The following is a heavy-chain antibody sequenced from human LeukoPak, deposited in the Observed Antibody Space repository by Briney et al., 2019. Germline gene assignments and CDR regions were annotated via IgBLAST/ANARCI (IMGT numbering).Heavy chain of an antibody. D-gene: IGHD1-26*01. CDR1: GFTFSSYS. V-gene: IGHV3-21*01. CDR3: ARELGLGAIEY. CDR2: ISTRSNYI. J-gene: IGHJ4*02. Sequence: PGGSLRLSCAASGFTFSSYSMNWVRQAPGKGLEWVSSISTRSNYIYYADSLKGRFTVSRDNAKNSLYLQMNSLRAEDSAVYHCARELGLGAIEYWGQGTLVTVSS.